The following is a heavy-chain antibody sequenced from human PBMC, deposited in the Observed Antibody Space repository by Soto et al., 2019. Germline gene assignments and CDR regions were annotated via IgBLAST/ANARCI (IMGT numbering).Heavy chain of an antibody. CDR2: IIYPGGA. V-gene: IGHV4-39*01. J-gene: IGHJ4*02. Sequence: SETLSLPCSLSGNHLSTTNYYCDSIRQPPGKALEWSGSIIYPGGADANPSLKSRVTNAVDTSRNQFTLRLSSVTASDAAVYFRAWNSLYLHVNYCGRGDLVTVS. CDR1: GNHLSTTNYY. CDR3: AWNSLYLHVNY. D-gene: IGHD2-2*02.